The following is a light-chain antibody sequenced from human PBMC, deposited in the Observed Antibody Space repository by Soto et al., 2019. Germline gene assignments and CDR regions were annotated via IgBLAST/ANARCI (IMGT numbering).Light chain of an antibody. CDR3: QTWGTDIVV. CDR1: SGHSSYA. V-gene: IGLV4-69*01. CDR2: LNSDGSH. Sequence: QLVPTQSPSASASLGASVKLTCTLSSGHSSYAIAWHQQQPEKGPRYLMKLNSDGSHSKGDGIPDRFSGSSSGAERYLTISRLQSEDEADYYCQTWGTDIVVFGGGTKLTVL. J-gene: IGLJ2*01.